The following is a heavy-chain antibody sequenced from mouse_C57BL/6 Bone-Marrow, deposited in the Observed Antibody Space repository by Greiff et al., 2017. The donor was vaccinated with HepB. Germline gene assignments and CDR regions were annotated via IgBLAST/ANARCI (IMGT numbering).Heavy chain of an antibody. Sequence: VQVVESGPGLVAPSQSLSLTCTVSGFSLTSYGVHWVRQPPGKGLEWLGVIWAGGSTNYNSALMSRLSISKDNSKSQVFLKMNSLQTDDTAMYYCARDGGWYFDVWGAGTTVTVSS. J-gene: IGHJ1*01. CDR1: GFSLTSYG. V-gene: IGHV2-9*02. CDR2: IWAGGST. CDR3: ARDGGWYFDV.